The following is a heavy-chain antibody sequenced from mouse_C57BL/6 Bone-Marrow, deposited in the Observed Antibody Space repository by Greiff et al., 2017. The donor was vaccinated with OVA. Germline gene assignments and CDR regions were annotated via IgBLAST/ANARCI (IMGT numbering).Heavy chain of an antibody. CDR1: GFNIKGDY. Sequence: EVQLQQSGAELVRPGASVKLSCTASGFNIKGDYMHWVKQRPEQGLEWIGWIDPENGDTEYASKFKGKATMTADTSSTTAYLQHSSLTSEDTAVYYCTTCYGNFYAMDYWGQGTSVTVSS. CDR2: IDPENGDT. CDR3: TTCYGNFYAMDY. V-gene: IGHV14-4*01. J-gene: IGHJ4*01. D-gene: IGHD2-1*01.